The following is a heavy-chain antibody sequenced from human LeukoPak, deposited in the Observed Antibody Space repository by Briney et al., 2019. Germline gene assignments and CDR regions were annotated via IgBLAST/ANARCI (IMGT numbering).Heavy chain of an antibody. D-gene: IGHD6-13*01. CDR1: GFIFNSAW. CDR2: IKSKKDGGTA. V-gene: IGHV3-15*05. CDR3: TTGLASAGHDGY. J-gene: IGHJ4*02. Sequence: GGSLRLSCVGSGFIFNSAWVGWVRQVPGKGLEWVGRIKSKKDGGTADYAAPVKDRFTISRDDSKNTLFLQMNSLKTEDTAAYYCTTGLASAGHDGYWGQGTLVTVSS.